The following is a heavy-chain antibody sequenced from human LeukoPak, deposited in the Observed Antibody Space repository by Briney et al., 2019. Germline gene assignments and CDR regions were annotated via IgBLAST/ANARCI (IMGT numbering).Heavy chain of an antibody. V-gene: IGHV3-48*02. CDR3: ARDQGIFDY. CDR2: ISSSSKTI. CDR1: GFTYSRYS. J-gene: IGHJ4*02. Sequence: SLRLSCPATGFTYSRYSMNSVRQPPCKELEWVSYISSSSKTIYYADSVKGRFTISRDNAKNSLYLQMNSLRDEDSAVYYCARDQGIFDYWGQGTLVTVSS.